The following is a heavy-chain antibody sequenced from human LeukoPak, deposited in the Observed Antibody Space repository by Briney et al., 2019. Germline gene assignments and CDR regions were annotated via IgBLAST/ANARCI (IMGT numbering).Heavy chain of an antibody. D-gene: IGHD3-16*01. V-gene: IGHV4-59*08. Sequence: SETLSLTCTVSGGSISSYYWSWIRQPPGKGLEWIGWISYSGSTNYNPSLKSRVTISLDTSKNQYSLKLSSVTAADTAVYYCARNWGSWAFDVWGQGTMVTVSS. CDR3: ARNWGSWAFDV. J-gene: IGHJ3*01. CDR2: ISYSGST. CDR1: GGSISSYY.